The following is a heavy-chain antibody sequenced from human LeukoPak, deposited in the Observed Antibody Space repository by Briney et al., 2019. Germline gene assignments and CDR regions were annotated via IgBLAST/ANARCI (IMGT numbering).Heavy chain of an antibody. V-gene: IGHV1-8*01. CDR3: ASSYCSGGSCYSLDFQH. D-gene: IGHD2-15*01. J-gene: IGHJ1*01. CDR2: MNPKSGST. Sequence: GASVKVSCKASGYSFTSYDSNWVRQATGQGLEGMGWMNPKSGSTGYAQKFQGTVTMPSNTSISTAYMELSSLRSEDTAVYYCASSYCSGGSCYSLDFQHWGQGTLVSVSS. CDR1: GYSFTSYD.